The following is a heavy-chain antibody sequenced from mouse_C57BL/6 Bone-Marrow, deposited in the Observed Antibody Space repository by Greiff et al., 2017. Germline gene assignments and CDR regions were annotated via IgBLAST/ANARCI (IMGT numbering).Heavy chain of an antibody. D-gene: IGHD1-1*01. J-gene: IGHJ3*01. CDR1: GFNIKNTY. V-gene: IGHV14-3*01. CDR3: ARWYYGSSYCVAY. Sequence: EVKLQESVAELVRPGASVKLSCTASGFNIKNTYMHWVKQRPEQGLEWIGRIDPANGNTKYAPKFQGKATITADTSSNTAYLQLSSLTSEDTAIYYCARWYYGSSYCVAYWGQGTLVTVSA. CDR2: IDPANGNT.